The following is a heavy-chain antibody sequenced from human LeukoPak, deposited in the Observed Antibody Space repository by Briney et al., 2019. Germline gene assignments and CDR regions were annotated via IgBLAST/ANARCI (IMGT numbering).Heavy chain of an antibody. CDR3: ASGYYDSSGYPLFDY. J-gene: IGHJ4*02. V-gene: IGHV1-2*06. D-gene: IGHD3-22*01. Sequence: ASVKVSCKASGYTFTGYYMHWVRQAPGQGLEWMGRINPNSGGTNYAQKFRGRVTMTRDTSISTAYMELSRLRSDDTAVYYCASGYYDSSGYPLFDYWGQGTLVTVSS. CDR2: INPNSGGT. CDR1: GYTFTGYY.